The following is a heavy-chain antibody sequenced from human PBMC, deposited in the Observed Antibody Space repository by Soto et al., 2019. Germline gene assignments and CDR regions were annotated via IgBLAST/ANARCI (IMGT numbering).Heavy chain of an antibody. CDR3: ARAAPYYYDSSGPDY. V-gene: IGHV1-18*01. D-gene: IGHD3-22*01. CDR2: ISAYNGNT. Sequence: ASVKVSCKASCYTFTSYGISWVRQAPGQGLEWMGWISAYNGNTNYAQKLQGRVTMTTDTSTSTAYMELRSLRSDDTAVYYCARAAPYYYDSSGPDYWGQGTLVTVSS. CDR1: CYTFTSYG. J-gene: IGHJ4*02.